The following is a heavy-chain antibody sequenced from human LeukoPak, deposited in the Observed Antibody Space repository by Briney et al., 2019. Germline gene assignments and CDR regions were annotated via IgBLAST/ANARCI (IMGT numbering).Heavy chain of an antibody. J-gene: IGHJ6*03. D-gene: IGHD5-12*01. Sequence: SETLSLTCTVSGGSISSYYWSWIRQPPGKGLEWIGYIHYSGSTHYNPSLKSRVTISVDTSKNQVSLKLRSVAAADTAVYYCARTTEGYAGGPGYSYYYYMDVWGKGTTVTISS. CDR1: GGSISSYY. CDR3: ARTTEGYAGGPGYSYYYYMDV. CDR2: IHYSGST. V-gene: IGHV4-59*01.